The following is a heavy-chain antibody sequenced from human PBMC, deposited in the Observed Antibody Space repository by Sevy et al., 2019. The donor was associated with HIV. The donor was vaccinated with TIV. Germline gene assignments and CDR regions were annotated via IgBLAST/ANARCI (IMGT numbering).Heavy chain of an antibody. D-gene: IGHD5-18*01. V-gene: IGHV3-15*01. CDR3: ATERGYTHGAIDY. Sequence: GGSLRLSCAASGFIFSNAWMNWVRQAPGKGLEWVGRIKSKIDGGTTAYPALVKGRFTISRDESKSTLYLQINSLKIEGKAVYFCATERGYTHGAIDYWGQGTVVTVSS. J-gene: IGHJ4*02. CDR1: GFIFSNAW. CDR2: IKSKIDGGTT.